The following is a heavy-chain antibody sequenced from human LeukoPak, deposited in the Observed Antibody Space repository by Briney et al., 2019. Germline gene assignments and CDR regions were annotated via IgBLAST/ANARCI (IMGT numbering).Heavy chain of an antibody. Sequence: ASVKVSCKTSGGTFSSYTISWVRQAPGQGLEWMGRIVPTLGLTNYAQKFEGRVTITADMSTNTAYIELSSLTSEDTGVYYCASPNLAVAGTEFDYWGQGTLVTVSS. J-gene: IGHJ4*02. V-gene: IGHV1-69*02. CDR1: GGTFSSYT. D-gene: IGHD6-19*01. CDR2: IVPTLGLT. CDR3: ASPNLAVAGTEFDY.